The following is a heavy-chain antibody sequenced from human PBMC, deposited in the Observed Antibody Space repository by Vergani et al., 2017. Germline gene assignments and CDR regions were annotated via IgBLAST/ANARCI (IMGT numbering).Heavy chain of an antibody. Sequence: QLQLQESGPGLVKPSETLSLTCTVSGGSISSSSYYWGWIRQPPGKGLEWIGSIYYSGSTYYNPSLKSRVTISVDTSKNQFSLKLSSVTAADTAVYYCARLLGDCSSTSCYGIDYWGQGTLVTVSS. CDR3: ARLLGDCSSTSCYGIDY. CDR2: IYYSGST. J-gene: IGHJ4*02. V-gene: IGHV4-39*01. CDR1: GGSISSSSYY. D-gene: IGHD2-2*01.